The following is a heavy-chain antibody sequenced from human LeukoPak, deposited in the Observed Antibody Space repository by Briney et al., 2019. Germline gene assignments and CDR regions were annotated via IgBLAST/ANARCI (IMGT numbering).Heavy chain of an antibody. J-gene: IGHJ4*02. CDR2: MFPDGRT. Sequence: PGGSLRLSCAVSGFSVNDNYMSWVRQAPGKGLQWVSVMFPDGRTYYADSVKGRFTISGDLARNTLLLQMHSLRADDTAVHYCARTNPVYGDYDYWGQGTLVTVSS. D-gene: IGHD4-17*01. V-gene: IGHV3-53*01. CDR3: ARTNPVYGDYDY. CDR1: GFSVNDNY.